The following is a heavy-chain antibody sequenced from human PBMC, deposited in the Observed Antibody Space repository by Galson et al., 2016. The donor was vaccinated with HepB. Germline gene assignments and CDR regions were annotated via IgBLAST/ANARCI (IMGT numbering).Heavy chain of an antibody. Sequence: SVKVSCKASGYTFTSYYIHWVRQAPGQGLEWMGIINPTGGSTRYAQKFQGRVTMTRDTSPSTVYMELSSLRSEDTAVYFCASLEQQLVRNYYGMDVWGQGTTVTVSS. J-gene: IGHJ6*02. CDR2: INPTGGST. CDR1: GYTFTSYY. CDR3: ASLEQQLVRNYYGMDV. D-gene: IGHD6-13*01. V-gene: IGHV1-46*01.